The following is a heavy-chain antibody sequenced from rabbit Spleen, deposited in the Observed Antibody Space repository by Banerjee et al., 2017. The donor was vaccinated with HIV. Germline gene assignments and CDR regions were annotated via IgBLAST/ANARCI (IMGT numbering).Heavy chain of an antibody. D-gene: IGHD1-1*01. CDR2: IHIGKGST. CDR3: VRGGNGDGL. CDR1: GFSFSSSYY. V-gene: IGHV1S45*01. Sequence: QEQLVESGGDLVKPGASLTLTCTASGFSFSSSYYMGWVRQAPGKGLEWIAYIHIGKGSTDYASCVNGRFTISSDNAQNTVDLQMSSLTVADTATYFCVRGGNGDGLWGQGTLAT. J-gene: IGHJ4*01.